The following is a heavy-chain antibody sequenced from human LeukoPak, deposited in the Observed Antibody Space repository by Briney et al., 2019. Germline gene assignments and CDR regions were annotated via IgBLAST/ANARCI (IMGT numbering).Heavy chain of an antibody. Sequence: PGGSLRLSCAPSGFPFSSYEMNWVGQPPGKGLEWVSYISSSGSTIYYADSVKGRFTISRDNAKNSLYLQMNSLRAEDTAVYYCGRVIAGAIDYWGHGTLVTVSS. J-gene: IGHJ4*01. CDR2: ISSSGSTI. CDR1: GFPFSSYE. CDR3: GRVIAGAIDY. D-gene: IGHD6-13*01. V-gene: IGHV3-48*03.